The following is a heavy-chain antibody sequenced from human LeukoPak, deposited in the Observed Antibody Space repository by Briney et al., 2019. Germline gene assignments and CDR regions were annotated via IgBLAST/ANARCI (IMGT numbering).Heavy chain of an antibody. CDR1: GGSISSGDYY. CDR3: ARVHVDPTIFPRVWWFDP. V-gene: IGHV4-31*03. Sequence: SETLSLTCTVSGGSISSGDYYWSWIRQLPGKGLEWIGHIHYSGSSYYNPSLKGRVTISIDTSKNQFSLKLSSVTAADTAVYYCARVHVDPTIFPRVWWFDPWGQGTLVTVSS. CDR2: IHYSGSS. D-gene: IGHD5-18*01. J-gene: IGHJ5*02.